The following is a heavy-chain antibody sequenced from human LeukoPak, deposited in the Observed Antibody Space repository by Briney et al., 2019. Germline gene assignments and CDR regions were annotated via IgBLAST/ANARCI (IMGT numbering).Heavy chain of an antibody. D-gene: IGHD3-10*01. CDR2: ISAYNGNT. CDR3: ARDRSTMVRGVIGEGDP. V-gene: IGHV1-18*04. Sequence: ASVTVSCKASGYTFTSYGISWVRQAPGQGLEGMGWISAYNGNTNYAQKLQGRVTMTTDTSTSTAYMELRSLRSDDTAVYYCARDRSTMVRGVIGEGDPWGQGTLVTVSS. J-gene: IGHJ5*02. CDR1: GYTFTSYG.